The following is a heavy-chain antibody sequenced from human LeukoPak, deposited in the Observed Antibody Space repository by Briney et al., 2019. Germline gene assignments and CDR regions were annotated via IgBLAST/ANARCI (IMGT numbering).Heavy chain of an antibody. CDR2: ILSDGSIQ. Sequence: GGSLRLSCAASGFTFGTYAMRWVRQAPGKGLEWVAVILSDGSIQNTADSVRGRFIISRDNSKNTLFLHMNRLRTEDTAVYYISRGAILGVYNLTDDWGQGTLVTVSS. V-gene: IGHV3-30*04. CDR3: SRGAILGVYNLTDD. D-gene: IGHD1-26*01. CDR1: GFTFGTYA. J-gene: IGHJ4*02.